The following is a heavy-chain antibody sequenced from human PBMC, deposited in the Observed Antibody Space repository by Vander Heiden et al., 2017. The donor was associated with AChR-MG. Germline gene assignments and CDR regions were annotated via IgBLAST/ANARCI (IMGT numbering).Heavy chain of an antibody. Sequence: QLQLQESGSGLVKPSQTLSLTSAVSGGSISSGGYSWSWIRQPPGKGLEWIGYIYHSGSTYYNPSLKSRVTISVDRSKNQFSLKLSSVTAADTAVYYCARGRASSTSSPKRWLVGWFDPWGHGTLVTVSS. J-gene: IGHJ5*02. CDR2: IYHSGST. CDR3: ARGRASSTSSPKRWLVGWFDP. D-gene: IGHD2-2*01. V-gene: IGHV4-30-2*01. CDR1: GGSISSGGYS.